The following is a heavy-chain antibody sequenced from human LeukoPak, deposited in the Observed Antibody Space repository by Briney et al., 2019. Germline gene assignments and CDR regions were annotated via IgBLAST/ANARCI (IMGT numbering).Heavy chain of an antibody. V-gene: IGHV4-34*01. CDR1: GGSFSGYY. J-gene: IGHJ6*03. D-gene: IGHD2-2*02. Sequence: SETLSLTCAVYGGSFSGYYWSWIRQPPGKGLEWIGEINHSGSTNHNPSLKSRVTISVDTSKNQFSLKLSSVTAADTAVYYCARTDIVVVPAAIEHYYYYMDVWGKGTTVTVSS. CDR2: INHSGST. CDR3: ARTDIVVVPAAIEHYYYYMDV.